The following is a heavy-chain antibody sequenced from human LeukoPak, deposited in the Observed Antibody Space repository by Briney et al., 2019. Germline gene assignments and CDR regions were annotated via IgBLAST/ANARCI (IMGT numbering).Heavy chain of an antibody. Sequence: PGGSLRLSCAASGFTFSNYGMHWVRQAPGKGLEWVAIIWYDGSNKYYADSVKGRFTISRDNSKNTLYLQMNSLRAEDTAVYYCARDRDVYSSRWNRNFAYWGQGTPVTVSA. CDR2: IWYDGSNK. CDR1: GFTFSNYG. J-gene: IGHJ4*02. D-gene: IGHD6-13*01. V-gene: IGHV3-33*01. CDR3: ARDRDVYSSRWNRNFAY.